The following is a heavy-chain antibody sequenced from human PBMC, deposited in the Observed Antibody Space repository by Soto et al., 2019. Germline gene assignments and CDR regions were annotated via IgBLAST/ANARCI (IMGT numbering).Heavy chain of an antibody. Sequence: ASVKVSCKASGYTFTSYGISWVRQAPGQGLEWMGWISAYNGNTNYAQKLQGRVTMTTDTSTSTAYMELRSLRSDDTAVYYCARGPSISWEVAGTIPFDPRGQGTLVTVSS. CDR2: ISAYNGNT. D-gene: IGHD1-26*01. V-gene: IGHV1-18*01. CDR3: ARGPSISWEVAGTIPFDP. J-gene: IGHJ5*02. CDR1: GYTFTSYG.